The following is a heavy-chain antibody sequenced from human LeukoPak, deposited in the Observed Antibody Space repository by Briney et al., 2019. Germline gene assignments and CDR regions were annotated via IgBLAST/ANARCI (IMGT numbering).Heavy chain of an antibody. D-gene: IGHD6-19*01. V-gene: IGHV4-39*07. J-gene: IGHJ5*02. CDR1: GGSIRSTAYY. Sequence: SETLSLTCSVSGGSIRSTAYYWGWIRQPPGKGLEWIGSIYYSGNTYYSPSLMSRVTISVDTSKNQFSLKLSSVTAADTAVYYCARAGIAVASGFDPWGQGTLVTVSS. CDR2: IYYSGNT. CDR3: ARAGIAVASGFDP.